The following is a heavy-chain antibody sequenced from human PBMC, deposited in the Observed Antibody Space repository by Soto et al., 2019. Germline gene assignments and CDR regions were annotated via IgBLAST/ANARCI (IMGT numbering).Heavy chain of an antibody. J-gene: IGHJ3*02. D-gene: IGHD3-10*01. CDR2: IYPSDSDT. CDR1: GYSFTTNW. CDR3: ARRPGSAFDI. V-gene: IGHV5-51*01. Sequence: EVQLVQSGAEVKKPGESLQISCKASGYSFTTNWIGWVRQMPGKGLECMGIIYPSDSDTRYSPSFQGQVTISADKSISTAYLQWSSLEASDTAIYYCARRPGSAFDIWGQGTMVTVSS.